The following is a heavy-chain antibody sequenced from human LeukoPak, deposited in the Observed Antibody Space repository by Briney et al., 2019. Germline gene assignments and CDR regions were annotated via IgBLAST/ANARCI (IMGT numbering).Heavy chain of an antibody. Sequence: PGGSLRLSSAASGFTFSSYGTHWVRQAPGKGLEWVAVISYDGSNKYYADSVKGRFTISRDNSKNTLYLQMNSLRAEDTAVYYCERYTYYYDSRGYPFDYWGQGTLVTVSS. CDR1: GFTFSSYG. CDR2: ISYDGSNK. V-gene: IGHV3-30*03. J-gene: IGHJ4*02. D-gene: IGHD3-22*01. CDR3: ERYTYYYDSRGYPFDY.